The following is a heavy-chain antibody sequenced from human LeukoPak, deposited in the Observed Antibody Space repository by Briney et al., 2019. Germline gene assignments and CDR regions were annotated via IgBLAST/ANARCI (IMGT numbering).Heavy chain of an antibody. J-gene: IGHJ4*02. Sequence: SXTLSLTCTVSGGSISSGDYYWSWIRQPPGKGLEWIGFISYSGNTYYNPSLQSRVSVSVDTSKNHFSLKLTSVTAADTAVYYCARTASGTTYYFDYWGQGTLVTVSS. D-gene: IGHD1-1*01. V-gene: IGHV4-30-4*08. CDR2: ISYSGNT. CDR1: GGSISSGDYY. CDR3: ARTASGTTYYFDY.